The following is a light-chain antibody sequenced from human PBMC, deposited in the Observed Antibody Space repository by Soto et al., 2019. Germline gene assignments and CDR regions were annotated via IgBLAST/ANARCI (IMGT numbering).Light chain of an antibody. V-gene: IGKV3-15*01. Sequence: EIVMTQSPATLSVSPGETATLSCRASQSVAFHLAWYQQKPGQGPRLLIYGAFTRATGIPARFSDSGSGTEFTLTISSLQSEDFAVYYCQQYKKWPPLTFGGGTKVEIK. J-gene: IGKJ4*01. CDR1: QSVAFH. CDR2: GAF. CDR3: QQYKKWPPLT.